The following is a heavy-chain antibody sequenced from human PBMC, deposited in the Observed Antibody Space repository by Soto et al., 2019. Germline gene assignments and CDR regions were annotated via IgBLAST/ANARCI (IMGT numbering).Heavy chain of an antibody. CDR3: EIAGY. CDR1: GFPFSSYW. CDR2: INLDGSEK. Sequence: EVQLVESGGGLVQPGGSLRLSCAASGFPFSSYWLSLVRQAPGKVLEWVANINLDGSEKYYVDSVKGRFTISRDNAKNSLSLQMNSLRAEDTAVYYCEIAGYWGQGALVTVSS. V-gene: IGHV3-7*01. J-gene: IGHJ4*02.